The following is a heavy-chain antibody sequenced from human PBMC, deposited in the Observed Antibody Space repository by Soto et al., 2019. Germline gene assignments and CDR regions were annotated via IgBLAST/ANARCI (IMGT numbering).Heavy chain of an antibody. CDR3: ARRSAWSAYFDY. CDR2: IYYSGST. D-gene: IGHD2-8*01. V-gene: IGHV4-31*03. Sequence: QVQLQESGPGLVKPSQTLSLTCTVSGGSTSSGGYYWSWIRQHPGKGLEWIGYIYYSGSTYYHPSLKSRVTITVDTYKTQFSLKLSSVTAADTAVYYCARRSAWSAYFDYWGQGTLVTVSS. J-gene: IGHJ4*02. CDR1: GGSTSSGGYY.